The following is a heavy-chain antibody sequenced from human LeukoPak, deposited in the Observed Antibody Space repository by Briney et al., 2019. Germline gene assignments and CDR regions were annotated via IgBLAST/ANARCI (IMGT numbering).Heavy chain of an antibody. CDR3: AKPLLDGYGDPLFGY. J-gene: IGHJ4*02. CDR2: ISGSGGST. D-gene: IGHD4-17*01. Sequence: PGGSLRLSCAASGFTFSSYAMSWVRQAPGKGLEWVSAISGSGGSTYYADSVKGRFTISRDNSKSTLYLRMNSLRAEDTAVYYCAKPLLDGYGDPLFGYWGQGTLVTVSS. V-gene: IGHV3-23*01. CDR1: GFTFSSYA.